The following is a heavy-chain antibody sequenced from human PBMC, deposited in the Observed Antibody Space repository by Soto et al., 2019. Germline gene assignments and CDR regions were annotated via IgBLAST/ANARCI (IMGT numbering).Heavy chain of an antibody. CDR3: ARERAMPGSYPRWFDP. V-gene: IGHV1-8*01. J-gene: IGHJ5*02. CDR2: MNPNSGNT. D-gene: IGHD3-9*01. CDR1: GYTFTSYD. Sequence: QVQLVQSGAEVKKPGASVKVSCKASGYTFTSYDINWVRQATGQGLEWMGWMNPNSGNTGYAQKFQGRVTMTRNTSISTAYMELSSLRSEDTAVYYCARERAMPGSYPRWFDPWGQGTLVTVSS.